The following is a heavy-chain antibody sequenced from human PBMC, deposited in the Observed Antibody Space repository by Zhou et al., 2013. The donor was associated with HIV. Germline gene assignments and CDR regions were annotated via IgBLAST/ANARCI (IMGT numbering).Heavy chain of an antibody. CDR3: ARSAFYGDQDYHYSDVMDV. Sequence: QVQLVQSGAEVKKPGSSVKVSCKTSGGSFSGYAMNWVRQAPGQGLEWMGRIIPMFGTVNYTQKFQGRVTITADESTKTAYTELSSLRSEDTAIYYCARSAFYGDQDYHYSDVMDVWGQGTTVIVSS. CDR2: IIPMFGTV. CDR1: GGSFSGYA. D-gene: IGHD4-17*01. V-gene: IGHV1-69*13. J-gene: IGHJ6*01.